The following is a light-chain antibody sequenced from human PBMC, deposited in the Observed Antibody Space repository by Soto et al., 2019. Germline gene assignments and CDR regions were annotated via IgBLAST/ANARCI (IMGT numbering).Light chain of an antibody. CDR2: GAS. V-gene: IGKV4-1*01. CDR1: QSLLYTSNNKNY. J-gene: IGKJ5*01. Sequence: DIVMTQSPDSLSVSPGERATINCRSSQSLLYTSNNKNYLAWYQQRAGQAPRLLMYGASTRATGIPDRFSGSGSGTEFTLTISSLQSEDFAVYYCQQYNSWPPITFGQGTRLEIK. CDR3: QQYNSWPPIT.